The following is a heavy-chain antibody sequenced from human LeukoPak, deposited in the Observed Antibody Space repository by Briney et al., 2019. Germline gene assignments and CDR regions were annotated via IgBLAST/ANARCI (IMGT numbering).Heavy chain of an antibody. CDR3: AREKGYSSGWYNY. V-gene: IGHV3-21*01. D-gene: IGHD6-19*01. CDR2: ISDSGYFI. J-gene: IGHJ4*02. CDR1: GFAFSRYS. Sequence: GGSLRLSCAASGFAFSRYSMNWVRQAPGKGLEWVSSISDSGYFIYYADSVKGRFTISRDNAKNPVSLQMNNLRAEDTAVYYCAREKGYSSGWYNYWGQGTLVTVSS.